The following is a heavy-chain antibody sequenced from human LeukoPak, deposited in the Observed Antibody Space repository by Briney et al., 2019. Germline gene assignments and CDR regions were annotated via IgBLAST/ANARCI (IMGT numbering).Heavy chain of an antibody. V-gene: IGHV5-51*01. D-gene: IGHD2-15*01. J-gene: IGHJ6*02. CDR3: ARTLGYCSGGSCYPSYYYYGMDV. CDR2: IYPGDSDT. CDR1: GYSFTSYW. Sequence: GESLKISCKGSGYSFTSYWIGWVRQMPGKGLEWMGIIYPGDSDTRYSPSFQGQVTISADKSISTAYLQWSSLKASDTAMYYCARTLGYCSGGSCYPSYYYYGMDVWGQGTTVTVSS.